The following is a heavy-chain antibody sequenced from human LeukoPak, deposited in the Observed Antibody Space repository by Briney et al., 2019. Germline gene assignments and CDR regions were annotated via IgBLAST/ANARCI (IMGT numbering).Heavy chain of an antibody. CDR1: GFSFSTYD. V-gene: IGHV3-23*01. Sequence: PGGSLGLSCVGSGFSFSTYDMGWVRQTPGKGLEWVSAISTTGGYTEDADSVKGRFTISRDNSQNTLFLQMHSLRAEDKAVYYCAKKPATIKFPFDIWGQGTLVTVSP. CDR2: ISTTGGYT. D-gene: IGHD5-12*01. CDR3: AKKPATIKFPFDI. J-gene: IGHJ4*02.